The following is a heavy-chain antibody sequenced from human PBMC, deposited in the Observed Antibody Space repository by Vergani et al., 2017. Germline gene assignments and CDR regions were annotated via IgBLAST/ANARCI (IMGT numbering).Heavy chain of an antibody. CDR2: IDEYGNSA. J-gene: IGHJ5*01. CDR3: VRTEYCTGIACSTRFDS. D-gene: IGHD2-8*02. CDR1: GFSFNTYW. Sequence: EVQLVESGGGSVQSGGSLRLSCVASGFSFNTYWMHWVRQVPGKGLMWVARIDEYGNSATYGDFETGRFTISRDNAKNTVFLQMNNLRADDAGVYYCVRTEYCTGIACSTRFDSWGQGALVTVSS. V-gene: IGHV3-74*03.